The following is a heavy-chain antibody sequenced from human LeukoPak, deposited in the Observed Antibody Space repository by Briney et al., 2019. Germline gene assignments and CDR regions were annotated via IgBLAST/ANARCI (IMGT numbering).Heavy chain of an antibody. D-gene: IGHD4-17*01. CDR1: GFAFSSYG. CDR3: AKDGGYGEPDSYFDL. V-gene: IGHV3-33*06. Sequence: PGGSLRLSCAASGFAFSSYGMHWVRQAPGKGLEWVAVIWYDGSNKYYADSVKGRFTISRDNSKNTLYLQMNSLRAEDTAVYYCAKDGGYGEPDSYFDLWGRGTLVTVSS. CDR2: IWYDGSNK. J-gene: IGHJ2*01.